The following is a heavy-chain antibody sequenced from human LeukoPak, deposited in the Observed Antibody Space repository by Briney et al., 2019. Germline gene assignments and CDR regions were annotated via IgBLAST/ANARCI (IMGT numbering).Heavy chain of an antibody. V-gene: IGHV3-7*01. CDR1: GFTFSSYW. CDR3: ARDHYFWSGYHFDAFDI. Sequence: PGGSLRLSCAASGFTFSSYWMSWVRQAPGKGLEWVANIKQDGSEKYYVDSVKGRFTISRDNAKNSLYLQMNSLRAEDTAVYYCARDHYFWSGYHFDAFDIWGQGTMVTVSS. J-gene: IGHJ3*02. CDR2: IKQDGSEK. D-gene: IGHD3-3*01.